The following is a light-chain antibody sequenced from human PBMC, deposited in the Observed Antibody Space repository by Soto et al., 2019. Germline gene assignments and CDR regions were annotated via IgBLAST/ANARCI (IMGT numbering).Light chain of an antibody. J-gene: IGKJ4*01. CDR2: DIS. CDR1: QNVNNN. CDR3: QQRSNWPRLT. V-gene: IGKV3-11*01. Sequence: EIVLPQSPATLSLSPGERATLSCRASQNVNNNFAWYQQKPGQAPRLLIYDISSRATGIPARFSDSGSGTDFTLTISSLEPDDFAVYYCQQRSNWPRLTFGGGTKVEIK.